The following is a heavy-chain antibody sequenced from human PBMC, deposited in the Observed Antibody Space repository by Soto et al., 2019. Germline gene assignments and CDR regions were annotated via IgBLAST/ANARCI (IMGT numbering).Heavy chain of an antibody. CDR2: ISYDGSNK. D-gene: IGHD3-9*01. CDR1: GFTFGTYG. CDR3: AKAPGRITMFSPNYGMDV. Sequence: QVQLVESGGGVVQPGRSLRLSCAASGFTFGTYGMHWVRQAPGKGLQWVALISYDGSNKYYADSVKGRFTISRDNSKNTLYLQMNSLRDEDSAVYYCAKAPGRITMFSPNYGMDVWGKGATVTVSS. V-gene: IGHV3-30*18. J-gene: IGHJ6*04.